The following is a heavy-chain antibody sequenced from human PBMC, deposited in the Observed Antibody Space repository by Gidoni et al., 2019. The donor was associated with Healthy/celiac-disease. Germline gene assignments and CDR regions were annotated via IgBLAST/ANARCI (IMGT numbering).Heavy chain of an antibody. Sequence: EVQLVESGGGLVKPGGSLRLSCAASGFTFSSYSMNWVRQAPGKGLEWVSSISSSSSYIYYADSVKGRFTISRDNAKNSLYLQMNSLRAEDTAVYYCARDSEDYYYFGMDVWGQGTTVTVSS. D-gene: IGHD3-10*01. CDR2: ISSSSSYI. CDR3: ARDSEDYYYFGMDV. V-gene: IGHV3-21*01. J-gene: IGHJ6*02. CDR1: GFTFSSYS.